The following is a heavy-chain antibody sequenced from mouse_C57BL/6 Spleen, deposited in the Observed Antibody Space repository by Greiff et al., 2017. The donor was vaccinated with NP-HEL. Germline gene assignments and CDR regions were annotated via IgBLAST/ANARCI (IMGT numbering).Heavy chain of an antibody. J-gene: IGHJ2*01. D-gene: IGHD1-1*01. CDR2: ISSGSSTI. V-gene: IGHV5-17*01. Sequence: DVKLVESGGGLVKPGGSLKLSCAASGFTFSDYGMHWVRQAPEKGLEWVAYISSGSSTIYYADTVKGRFTISRDNAKNTLFLQMTSLRSEDTAMYYCARYYYGSSQYYFDYWGQGTTLTVSS. CDR3: ARYYYGSSQYYFDY. CDR1: GFTFSDYG.